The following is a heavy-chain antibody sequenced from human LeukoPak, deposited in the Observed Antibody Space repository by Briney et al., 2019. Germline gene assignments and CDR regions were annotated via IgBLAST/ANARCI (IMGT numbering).Heavy chain of an antibody. CDR1: GASVSSSNYY. D-gene: IGHD3-22*01. Sequence: PSETLSHTCTVSGASVSSSNYYWSWIRQPPGRGLEWIGYIYYSGSTSYNPSLKSRVTISVDTSKNQFSLKLSSVTAADTAVYYCARQYYYDSHTFDYWGQGTLVTVSS. CDR3: ARQYYYDSHTFDY. J-gene: IGHJ4*02. V-gene: IGHV4-61*01. CDR2: IYYSGST.